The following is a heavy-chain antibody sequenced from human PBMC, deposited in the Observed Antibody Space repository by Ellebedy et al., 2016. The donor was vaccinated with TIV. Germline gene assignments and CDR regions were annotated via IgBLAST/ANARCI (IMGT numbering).Heavy chain of an antibody. V-gene: IGHV3-7*03. CDR1: GFTFSSYW. J-gene: IGHJ4*02. D-gene: IGHD4-17*01. Sequence: GESLKISCAASGFTFSSYWMTWVRQAPGKGLEWVANIKHDGGEKYYVDSVKGRFTISRDNAKNSLYLQINSLRAEDTAMYYCARSVYGDSFDYWGQGTLVTVSS. CDR2: IKHDGGEK. CDR3: ARSVYGDSFDY.